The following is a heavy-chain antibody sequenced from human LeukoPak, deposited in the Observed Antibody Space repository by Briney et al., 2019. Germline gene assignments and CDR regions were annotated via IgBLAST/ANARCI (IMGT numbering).Heavy chain of an antibody. CDR2: INAGNGNT. Sequence: ASVKVSFTASGYTFTTYAMHWVRQAPGQRLEWMGWINAGNGNTKYSQKFQGRVTITSDTSASTAYMELSSLRSEDTAVYYCARPDYGDTPPRYWGQGTLVTVSS. CDR1: GYTFTTYA. D-gene: IGHD4-17*01. V-gene: IGHV1-3*01. CDR3: ARPDYGDTPPRY. J-gene: IGHJ4*02.